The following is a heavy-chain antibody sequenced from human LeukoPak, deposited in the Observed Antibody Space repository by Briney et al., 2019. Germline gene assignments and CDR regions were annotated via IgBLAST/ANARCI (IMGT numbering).Heavy chain of an antibody. J-gene: IGHJ4*02. CDR2: ISEDGRNG. CDR3: VGGDFHY. V-gene: IGHV3-30*03. D-gene: IGHD3-16*01. CDR1: AFNFNTYP. Sequence: GSLRLSCAASAFNFNTYPMHWVRTAPGKGLEWVAVISEDGRNGYYLDSVKGRITISRENSKKMLYLQMNSLRVDDTAVYYCVGGDFHYWGQGTLVTVSS.